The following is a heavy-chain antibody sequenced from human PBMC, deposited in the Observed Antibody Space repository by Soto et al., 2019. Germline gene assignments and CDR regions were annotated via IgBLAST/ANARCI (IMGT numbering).Heavy chain of an antibody. CDR1: GFTFSSYG. D-gene: IGHD4-17*01. CDR2: ISYDGSNK. Sequence: QVQLVESGRGVVQPGRSLRLSCAASGFTFSSYGMHWVRQAPGKGLEWVAVISYDGSNKYYADSVKGRFTISRDNSKNTLYLQMNSLRAEDTAVYYCARPTVTTGVNWFDPWGQGTLVTVSS. V-gene: IGHV3-30*03. CDR3: ARPTVTTGVNWFDP. J-gene: IGHJ5*02.